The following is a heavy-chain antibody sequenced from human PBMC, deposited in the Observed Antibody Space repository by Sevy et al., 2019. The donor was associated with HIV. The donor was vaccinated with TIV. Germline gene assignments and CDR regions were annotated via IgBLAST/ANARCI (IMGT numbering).Heavy chain of an antibody. CDR3: ARRGYSSSWTDWYFDL. CDR2: IYYSGST. V-gene: IGHV4-59*08. Sequence: SETLSLTCTVSGGSISSYYWSWIRQPPGKGLEWIGYIYYSGSTSYNPSLKSAVTISVDTSKNQFSLKLSSVTAADTAVYYCARRGYSSSWTDWYFDLWGRGTLVTVSS. CDR1: GGSISSYY. J-gene: IGHJ2*01. D-gene: IGHD6-13*01.